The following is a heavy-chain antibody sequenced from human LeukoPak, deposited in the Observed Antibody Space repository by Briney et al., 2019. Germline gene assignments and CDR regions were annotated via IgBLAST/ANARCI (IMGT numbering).Heavy chain of an antibody. CDR1: GLTFSNAW. CDR2: IKSKADGGTT. J-gene: IGHJ4*02. CDR3: TTDPYSGNSFDY. Sequence: GGSLRLSCAASGLTFSNAWMSWVRQAPGKGLEWVGRIKSKADGGTTDYAAPVKGRFTISRDDSKNTLYLQINSLRTEDTAVYYCTTDPYSGNSFDYWGQGTLVTVSS. D-gene: IGHD1-26*01. V-gene: IGHV3-15*01.